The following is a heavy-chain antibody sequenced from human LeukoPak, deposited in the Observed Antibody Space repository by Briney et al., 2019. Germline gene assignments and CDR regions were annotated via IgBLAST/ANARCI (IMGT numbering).Heavy chain of an antibody. CDR2: INHSGST. Sequence: SETLSLTCAVYGGFFSGYYWSWIRQPPGKGLEWIGEINHSGSTNHNPSLKSRVTISVDTSKNQFSLKLSSVTAADTAVYYCPRGLSQRSSEFSNWGQGTLVTVSS. CDR1: GGFFSGYY. V-gene: IGHV4-34*01. J-gene: IGHJ4*02. CDR3: PRGLSQRSSEFSN. D-gene: IGHD1-26*01.